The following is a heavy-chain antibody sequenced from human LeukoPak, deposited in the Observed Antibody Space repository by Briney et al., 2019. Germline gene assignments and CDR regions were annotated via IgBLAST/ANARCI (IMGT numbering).Heavy chain of an antibody. D-gene: IGHD6-13*01. J-gene: IGHJ4*02. Sequence: SVKVSCKASGGTFSSYAISWVRQAPGQGLEWMGGIIPIFGTANYAQKFQGRVTITTDESTSTAYMELSSLRSEDTAVYYCARVRQQLVRPPHRHPNGDYWGQGTLVTVSS. CDR1: GGTFSSYA. V-gene: IGHV1-69*05. CDR2: IIPIFGTA. CDR3: ARVRQQLVRPPHRHPNGDY.